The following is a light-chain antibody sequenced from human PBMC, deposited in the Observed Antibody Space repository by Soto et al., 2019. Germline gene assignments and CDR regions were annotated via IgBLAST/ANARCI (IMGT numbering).Light chain of an antibody. CDR2: DAS. Sequence: EIVLTQSPATLSLSPGERATLSCRASQSVSSYLAWYQQKPGQAPRLLIYDASNRATGIPARFSGSGSRTDLTLTISSLEPEDFAVYYCQQRSNWPLPFGQGTRLEIK. V-gene: IGKV3-11*01. J-gene: IGKJ5*01. CDR1: QSVSSY. CDR3: QQRSNWPLP.